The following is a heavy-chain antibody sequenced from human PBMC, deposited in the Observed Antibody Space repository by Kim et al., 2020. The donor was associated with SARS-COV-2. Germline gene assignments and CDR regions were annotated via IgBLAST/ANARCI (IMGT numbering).Heavy chain of an antibody. CDR2: IYHSGST. CDR1: GGSISSSNW. CDR3: ARQKRGYDILTGYYFIFDY. D-gene: IGHD3-9*01. V-gene: IGHV4-4*02. Sequence: SETLSLTCAVSGGSISSSNWWCWVRQPPGKGLEWIGVIYHSGSTNYNPSLKSRVTISVDKSKNQFSLKMSSVTAADTAVYYCARQKRGYDILTGYYFIFDYGGQGALVSVSS. J-gene: IGHJ4*02.